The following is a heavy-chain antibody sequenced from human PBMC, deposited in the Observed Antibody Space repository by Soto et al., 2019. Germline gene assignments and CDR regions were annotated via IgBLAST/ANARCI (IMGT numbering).Heavy chain of an antibody. Sequence: ASVKVSCKASGYTFTDYYVHWVRQAPGQGLEWMGWINPNTGVTGYAQNFQGRVTMTRDTSISTAYMDLSRLTSDDTAVYYCARNFYYFDYCGQGPLVTVSS. D-gene: IGHD1-7*01. CDR1: GYTFTDYY. CDR2: INPNTGVT. J-gene: IGHJ4*02. V-gene: IGHV1-2*02. CDR3: ARNFYYFDY.